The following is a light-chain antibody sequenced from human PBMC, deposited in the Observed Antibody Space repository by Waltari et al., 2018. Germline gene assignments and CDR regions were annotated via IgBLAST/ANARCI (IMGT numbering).Light chain of an antibody. V-gene: IGKV1-5*03. CDR1: QSVSSW. Sequence: DIQMTQFPSTLSASVGDRVTITCRASQSVSSWLAWYQQKTGKAPKLLIYKASTLEGGVPSRFSGSGSGTEFTLTIRSLQPDDFATYYCQQYNTYSTFGQGTKVDIK. CDR3: QQYNTYST. J-gene: IGKJ1*01. CDR2: KAS.